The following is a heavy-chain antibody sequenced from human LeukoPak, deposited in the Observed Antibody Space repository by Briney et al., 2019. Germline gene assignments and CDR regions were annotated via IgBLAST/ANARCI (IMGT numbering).Heavy chain of an antibody. V-gene: IGHV3-23*01. D-gene: IGHD3-10*01. J-gene: IGHJ6*03. CDR3: AKAPVSGSYYNAKYYYYMDV. CDR2: ISGSGGST. Sequence: GGSLRLSRAASGFTFSSYGMSWVRQAPGKGLEWVSAISGSGGSTYYADSVKGRFTISRENSKNTLYLQMNSLRAEDTAVYYCAKAPVSGSYYNAKYYYYMDVWGKGTTVTISS. CDR1: GFTFSSYG.